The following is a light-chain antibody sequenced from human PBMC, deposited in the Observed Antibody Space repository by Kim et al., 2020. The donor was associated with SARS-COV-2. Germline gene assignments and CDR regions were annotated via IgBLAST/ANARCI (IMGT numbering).Light chain of an antibody. CDR1: QDINTY. CDR2: AAS. V-gene: IGKV1-9*01. Sequence: ASVGDRVTLTCRASQDINTYLAWYQQKSGKAPKLLISAASTLQSGVPSRFSGGGSGTVFTLTISSLQPEDFATYYCQQLNTYPLTFGQGTRLEIK. J-gene: IGKJ5*01. CDR3: QQLNTYPLT.